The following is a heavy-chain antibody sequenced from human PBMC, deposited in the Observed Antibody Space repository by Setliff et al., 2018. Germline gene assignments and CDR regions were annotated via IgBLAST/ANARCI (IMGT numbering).Heavy chain of an antibody. Sequence: GESLTISCTASKFSFSSYYMAWIRQTPGKGLEWLPYISTTGDTISYAVSVKGRFTVSRDNAANSVSLRMSSLSPEDTAVYFCARDVLSYTAYHWLNFWGPGALVTVSS. CDR3: ARDVLSYTAYHWLNF. V-gene: IGHV3-11*01. D-gene: IGHD5-12*01. J-gene: IGHJ4*02. CDR1: KFSFSSYY. CDR2: ISTTGDTI.